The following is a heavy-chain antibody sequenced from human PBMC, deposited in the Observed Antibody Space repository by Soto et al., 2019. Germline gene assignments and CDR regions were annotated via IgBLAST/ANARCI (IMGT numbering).Heavy chain of an antibody. CDR2: IYYSGST. Sequence: PSETLSLTCTVSGGSISSGGYYWSWIRQHPGKGLEWIGYIYYSGSTYYNPSLKSRVTISVDTSKNQFSLKLSSVTAADTAVYYCARGVLMVYATMNNWFDPWGQGTLVTVSS. CDR1: GGSISSGGYY. D-gene: IGHD2-8*01. J-gene: IGHJ5*02. CDR3: ARGVLMVYATMNNWFDP. V-gene: IGHV4-31*03.